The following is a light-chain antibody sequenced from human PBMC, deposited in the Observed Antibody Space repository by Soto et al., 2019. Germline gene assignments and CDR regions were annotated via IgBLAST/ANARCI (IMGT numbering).Light chain of an antibody. V-gene: IGKV1-5*01. CDR2: DAS. CDR3: QQYNSYSRT. J-gene: IGKJ1*01. CDR1: QSISSW. Sequence: DIQMTQSPSTLSASVGDRVTITCRASQSISSWLAWYQQKPGKAPKVLIYDASSLESGVPSRFSGRGSGTEFTLTISSLQPEDFATYFCQQYNSYSRTFGQGTKVEIK.